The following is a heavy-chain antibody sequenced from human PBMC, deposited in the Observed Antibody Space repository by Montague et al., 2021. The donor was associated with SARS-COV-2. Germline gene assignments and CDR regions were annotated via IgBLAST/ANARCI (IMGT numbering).Heavy chain of an antibody. D-gene: IGHD2-2*01. CDR2: IYSGGSST. J-gene: IGHJ6*02. Sequence: SLRLSCAASGFTFSSYAMSWVRQAPGKGLEWVSVIYSGGSSTYYADSVKGRFTIFRDNSKNTLYLQMNSLRAEDTAVYYCANGGPYCGEGRSTSCPFYYYYGMDVWGQGTTVTVSS. CDR3: ANGGPYCGEGRSTSCPFYYYYGMDV. CDR1: GFTFSSYA. V-gene: IGHV3-23*03.